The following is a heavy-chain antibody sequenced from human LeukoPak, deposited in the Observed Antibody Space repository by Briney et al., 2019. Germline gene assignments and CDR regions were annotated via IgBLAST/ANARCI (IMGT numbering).Heavy chain of an antibody. J-gene: IGHJ4*02. CDR3: ARVHHYDYVWGSYRYTDEVDY. D-gene: IGHD3-16*02. V-gene: IGHV1-18*01. CDR1: GYTFTSYG. CDR2: ISAYNGNT. Sequence: GASEKVSCKASGYTFTSYGISWVRQVPGQGLEWMGWISAYNGNTKTVYKLQGRVTMTTDTSTGTAYMELRSLRSDDTAVYYCARVHHYDYVWGSYRYTDEVDYWGQGTLVTVSS.